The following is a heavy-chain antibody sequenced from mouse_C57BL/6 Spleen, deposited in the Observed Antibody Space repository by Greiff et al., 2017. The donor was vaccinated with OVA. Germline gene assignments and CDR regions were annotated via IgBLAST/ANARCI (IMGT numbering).Heavy chain of an antibody. Sequence: QVQLQQPGAELVKPGASVKLSCKASGYTFTSYWMHWVKQRPGQGLEWIGMIHPNSGSTNYNEKFKSKATLTVDKSSSTAYMQLSSLTSEDSAVYYCAKLGKGDWFAYWGQGTLVTVSA. D-gene: IGHD4-1*01. CDR1: GYTFTSYW. CDR3: AKLGKGDWFAY. CDR2: IHPNSGST. V-gene: IGHV1-64*01. J-gene: IGHJ3*01.